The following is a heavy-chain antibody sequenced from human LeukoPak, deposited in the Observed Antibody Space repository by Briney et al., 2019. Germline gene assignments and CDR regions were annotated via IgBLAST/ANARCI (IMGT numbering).Heavy chain of an antibody. CDR3: AHLMITFGGVIRDDAFDV. J-gene: IGHJ3*01. D-gene: IGHD3-16*02. CDR2: IYWDDDK. Sequence: SGPTLVNPIETLTLTCTFSGFSLSTSGVGVGWIRQPPGKALEWLAVIYWDDDKRYSPSLESRLSIFKDTSKNLVVLTMTNVDPVDTATYYCAHLMITFGGVIRDDAFDVWGQGTLVTVSS. CDR1: GFSLSTSGVG. V-gene: IGHV2-5*02.